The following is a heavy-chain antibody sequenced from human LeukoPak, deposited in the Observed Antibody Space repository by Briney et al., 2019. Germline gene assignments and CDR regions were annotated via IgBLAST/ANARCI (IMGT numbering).Heavy chain of an antibody. Sequence: GESLKISCKGSGYRFTSYWIGWVRQMPGKGLEWMGIIYPGDSDTRYSPSFRGQVTISADKSISTAYLQWSSLKALDTAMYYCAGRSSPYDWGNPYNWFDPWGQGTLVTVSS. J-gene: IGHJ5*02. CDR1: GYRFTSYW. CDR2: IYPGDSDT. D-gene: IGHD3-16*01. CDR3: AGRSSPYDWGNPYNWFDP. V-gene: IGHV5-51*01.